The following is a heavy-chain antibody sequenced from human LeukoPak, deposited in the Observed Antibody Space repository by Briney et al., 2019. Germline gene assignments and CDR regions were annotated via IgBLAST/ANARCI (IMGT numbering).Heavy chain of an antibody. Sequence: PGGSLRLSCAASGFTFINYWMHWVRQAPGEGLVWVSHINNDGSTTTYADSVKGRFTISRDNAKNTLYLQVNSLRAEDTAVYYCARGGFCSGADCRGSFDYWGQGSLVTVSS. J-gene: IGHJ4*02. CDR1: GFTFINYW. V-gene: IGHV3-74*01. CDR3: ARGGFCSGADCRGSFDY. D-gene: IGHD2-15*01. CDR2: INNDGSTT.